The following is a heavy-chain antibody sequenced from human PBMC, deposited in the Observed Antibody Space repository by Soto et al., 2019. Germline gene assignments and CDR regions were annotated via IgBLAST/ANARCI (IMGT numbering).Heavy chain of an antibody. CDR2: IKSKTDGGTT. CDR3: TTLEPYEKWLVWGAAEYFQH. V-gene: IGHV3-15*07. J-gene: IGHJ1*01. D-gene: IGHD6-19*01. CDR1: GFTFSNAW. Sequence: EVQLVESGGGLVKPGGSLRLSCAASGFTFSNAWMNWVRQAPGKGLEWVGRIKSKTDGGTTDYAAPVKGRFTISRDDSKNRLYLQMNSLKTEDTAVYYCTTLEPYEKWLVWGAAEYFQHWGQGTLVTVSS.